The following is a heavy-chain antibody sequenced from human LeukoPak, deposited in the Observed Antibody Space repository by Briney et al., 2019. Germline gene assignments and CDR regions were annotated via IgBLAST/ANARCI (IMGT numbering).Heavy chain of an antibody. CDR1: GYTLTGYY. Sequence: GASVKVSCKASGYTLTGYYMFWVRQAPGQGLEWMGWINPNSGGTNYAQKFQGRVTMTSDTSISTGYMELSSLRSDDTAVYYCATYFLDTSARDWGQGTLVTVSS. D-gene: IGHD3-22*01. J-gene: IGHJ4*02. CDR2: INPNSGGT. CDR3: ATYFLDTSARD. V-gene: IGHV1-2*02.